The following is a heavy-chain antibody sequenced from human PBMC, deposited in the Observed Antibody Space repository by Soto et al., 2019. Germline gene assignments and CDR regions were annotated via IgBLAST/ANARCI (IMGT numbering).Heavy chain of an antibody. CDR2: ISVTGGNT. CDR3: ATAGRYCNTSSCSRLKDNWFDP. J-gene: IGHJ5*02. CDR1: GFTFSSYA. Sequence: EVQLLDSGGTLVQPGGSLKLSCAASGFTFSSYAMTWFRQAPEKGLELVSIISVTGGNTYYADSVKGRFTIFRDNSKNSLSLQMNSLRVEDQAVYYCATAGRYCNTSSCSRLKDNWFDPWGQGTLVTVSP. V-gene: IGHV3-23*01. D-gene: IGHD2-15*01.